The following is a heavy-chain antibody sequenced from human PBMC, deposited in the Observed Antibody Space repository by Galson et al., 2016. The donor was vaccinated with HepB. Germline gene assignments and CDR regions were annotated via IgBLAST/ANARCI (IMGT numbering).Heavy chain of an antibody. V-gene: IGHV3-23*01. CDR2: VSGSSDYT. CDR1: GFTFSDYA. Sequence: SLRLSCAASGFTFSDYAMNLVRQAPGKGLEWVSSVSGSSDYTYSADSVKGRFTISRDNTKDILYLQMNSLTGGDTAVYFCAKGRGVLGVGTTPDDWGRGTLVTCS. J-gene: IGHJ4*02. D-gene: IGHD2-21*01. CDR3: AKGRGVLGVGTTPDD.